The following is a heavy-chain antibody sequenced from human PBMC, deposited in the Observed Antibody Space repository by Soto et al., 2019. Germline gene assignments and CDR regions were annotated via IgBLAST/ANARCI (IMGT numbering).Heavy chain of an antibody. CDR3: ASGVREYSSAPPHF. V-gene: IGHV1-69*01. CDR2: IIPVFGTT. Sequence: QVQLVQSGAEVKKPGSSVTVSCKAFGGSFSTHVVNWVRQAPGQGLEWVGLIIPVFGTTDYAQHFPGRVTITADESTRTAFLEVSSLRSEDTAVYYCASGVREYSSAPPHFWGQGTLVSVSS. D-gene: IGHD5-12*01. J-gene: IGHJ4*02. CDR1: GGSFSTHV.